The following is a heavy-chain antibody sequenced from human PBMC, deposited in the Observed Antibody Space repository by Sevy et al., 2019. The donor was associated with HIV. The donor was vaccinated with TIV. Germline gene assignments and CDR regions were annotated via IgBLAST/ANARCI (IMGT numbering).Heavy chain of an antibody. CDR2: VSFDGSDK. V-gene: IGHV3-30-3*01. CDR3: ARDQAGPSDDYYYYYGMDH. J-gene: IGHJ6*02. CDR1: GFILRNYV. D-gene: IGHD3-10*01. Sequence: GGSLRLSCAASGFILRNYVMHWVRQAPGKGLEWVAAVSFDGSDKFYADSVKGRFTISRDNSKNRLYLQTNSLRAEDTAVYYCARDQAGPSDDYYYYYGMDHWGQGTTVTVSS.